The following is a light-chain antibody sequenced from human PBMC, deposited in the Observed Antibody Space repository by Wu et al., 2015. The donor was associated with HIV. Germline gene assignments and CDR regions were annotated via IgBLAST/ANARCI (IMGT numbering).Light chain of an antibody. CDR3: QQYGTSPFT. V-gene: IGKV3-20*01. Sequence: EIVLTQSPGILSLSPGERATLSCRASQSVTSTYLAWYQQKPGQAPRLLIYGASRRATGIPDRFRGSASGTDFTLIITRLEPEDFAVYYCQQYGTSPFTFGQGTKLEIK. CDR2: GAS. CDR1: QSVTSTY. J-gene: IGKJ2*01.